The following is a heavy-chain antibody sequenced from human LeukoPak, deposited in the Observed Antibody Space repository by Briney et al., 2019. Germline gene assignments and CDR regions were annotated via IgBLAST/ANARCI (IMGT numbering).Heavy chain of an antibody. D-gene: IGHD3-22*01. CDR3: ARGSGYSFDY. CDR1: GFXFSYYT. V-gene: IGHV3-48*02. J-gene: IGHJ4*02. Sequence: PGGSLRLSCAASGFXFSYYTMNWVRQAPGKGLEWVSYISSGTSTMYYADSVKGRFTISRDNAKNSLYLQMNSLRDEDTAVYYCARGSGYSFDYWGQGTLVTVSS. CDR2: ISSGTSTM.